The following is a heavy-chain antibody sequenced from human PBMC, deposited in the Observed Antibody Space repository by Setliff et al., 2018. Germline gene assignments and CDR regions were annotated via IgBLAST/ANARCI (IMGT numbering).Heavy chain of an antibody. Sequence: ASVKVSCKTPGYSFTSHYMHWVRQAPGQGLEWMGIINPGGLTSSSTQKFEGRVTMTRDTSTSTVYMELNSLISDDTAVYYCARAGLAAAGRKGVFDHWGQGTLVTVSS. J-gene: IGHJ4*02. V-gene: IGHV1-46*01. CDR3: ARAGLAAAGRKGVFDH. D-gene: IGHD6-25*01. CDR1: GYSFTSHY. CDR2: INPGGLTS.